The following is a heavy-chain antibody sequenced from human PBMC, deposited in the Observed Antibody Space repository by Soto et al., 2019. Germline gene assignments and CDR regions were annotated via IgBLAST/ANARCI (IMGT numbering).Heavy chain of an antibody. CDR2: IYYSGST. CDR3: ATTDYGDYVWWFDP. D-gene: IGHD4-17*01. Sequence: SETLSLTCTVSGGSISSSSYYWGWIRQTPGKGLEWIGSIYYSGSTYYNPSLKSRVTISVDTSKNQFSLKLSSVTAADTAVYYCATTDYGDYVWWFDPWGQGTLVTVSS. V-gene: IGHV4-39*01. CDR1: GGSISSSSYY. J-gene: IGHJ5*02.